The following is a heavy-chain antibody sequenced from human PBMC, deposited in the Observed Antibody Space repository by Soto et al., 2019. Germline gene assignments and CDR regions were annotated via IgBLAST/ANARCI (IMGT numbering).Heavy chain of an antibody. CDR2: IIPIFGTA. J-gene: IGHJ5*02. V-gene: IGHV1-69*13. CDR3: ARVDTAMSETYNWFDP. Sequence: ASVKVSCKASGGTFSSYAISWVRQAPGQGLEWMGGIIPIFGTANYAQKFQGRVTITADESTSTAYMELSSLRSEDTAVYYCARVDTAMSETYNWFDPWGQGTLVTAPQ. D-gene: IGHD5-18*01. CDR1: GGTFSSYA.